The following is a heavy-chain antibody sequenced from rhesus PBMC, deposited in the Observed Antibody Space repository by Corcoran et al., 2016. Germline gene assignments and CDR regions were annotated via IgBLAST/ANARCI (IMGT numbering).Heavy chain of an antibody. CDR2: ISVSGGST. CDR3: ARGSDFSGNRFDV. V-gene: IGHV4-173*01. CDR1: GYSISRNY. D-gene: IGHD2-21*01. Sequence: QVQLQESGPGLVKSSETLSLTCAVSGYSISRNYWSWIRQSPGKGLEWIGYISVSGGSTYYSSIKSRVTISADTSNTQFSLKLSEVTAADTAVYFCARGSDFSGNRFDVWGPGVLVTVSS. J-gene: IGHJ5-1*01.